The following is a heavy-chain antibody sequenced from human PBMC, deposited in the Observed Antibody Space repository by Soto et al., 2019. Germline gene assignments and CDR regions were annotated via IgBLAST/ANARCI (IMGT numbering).Heavy chain of an antibody. D-gene: IGHD2-2*01. CDR2: ISSSTSYV. J-gene: IGHJ5*01. Sequence: GGSLRLSCAASGFTFSRYGMNWLRQAPGKGLEWVASISSSTSYVYYADSVEGRFSTSRDNAKNILYLEMYALRSEDTAVYYCARDPSEGRVGNWFESWGQGTLVTVSS. CDR3: ARDPSEGRVGNWFES. V-gene: IGHV3-21*06. CDR1: GFTFSRYG.